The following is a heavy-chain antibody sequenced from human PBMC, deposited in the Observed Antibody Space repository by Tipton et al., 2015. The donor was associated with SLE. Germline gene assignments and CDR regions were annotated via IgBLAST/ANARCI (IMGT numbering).Heavy chain of an antibody. J-gene: IGHJ4*02. CDR2: VSYGGST. CDR1: GGSISNYY. CDR3: AREPTYSRDWYWGFDY. Sequence: TLSLTCTVSGGSISNYYWSWIRQSPGKGLEWIGYVSYGGSTNYNPSLQGRVTISVDTSKNQFSLKLNSVTAADTAVYYCAREPTYSRDWYWGFDYWGQGTLVTVSP. D-gene: IGHD6-19*01. V-gene: IGHV4-59*01.